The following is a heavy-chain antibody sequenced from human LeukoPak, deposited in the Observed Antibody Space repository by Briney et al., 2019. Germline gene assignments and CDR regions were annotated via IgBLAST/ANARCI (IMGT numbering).Heavy chain of an antibody. CDR2: IIGYNGNT. J-gene: IGHJ6*03. D-gene: IGHD1-26*01. V-gene: IGHV1-18*01. Sequence: GASMKVSCKASGYTFSSYVISWVRQAPGQGLERMVWIIGYNGNTKYAQNLQGRVTMTTDTSTSTVYMELRSLRSDDTAVYYCAFSSYYLRCNYYYMDVWGKGTTVIV. CDR3: AFSSYYLRCNYYYMDV. CDR1: GYTFSSYV.